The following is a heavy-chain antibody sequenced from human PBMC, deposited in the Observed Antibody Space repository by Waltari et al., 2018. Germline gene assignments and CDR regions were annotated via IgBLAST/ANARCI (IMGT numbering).Heavy chain of an antibody. CDR3: ARRKGGGEDWYFDL. CDR1: GYSISSGYY. CDR2: IYHSGST. Sequence: QVQLQESGPGLVKPSETLSLTCAVSGYSISSGYYWGWIRQPPGKGLEWIGSIYHSGSTYSNPSLKSRVTISVDTSKNQFSLKLSSVTAADTAVYYCARRKGGGEDWYFDLWGRGTLVTVSS. D-gene: IGHD2-21*01. V-gene: IGHV4-38-2*01. J-gene: IGHJ2*01.